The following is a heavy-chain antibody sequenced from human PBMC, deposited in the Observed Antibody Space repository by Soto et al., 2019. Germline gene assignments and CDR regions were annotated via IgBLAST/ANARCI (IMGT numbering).Heavy chain of an antibody. CDR3: ARLCDSSVYYNPVFDD. V-gene: IGHV1-18*01. Sequence: QVQLVQSGAEVKKPGASVKVSCKASGYTFTSYGISWVRQAPGQGLEWMGWISDYNGNTNYAQKLHGRVTMTTDTTKSTAYMEQRSLRYDDTAVYYCARLCDSSVYYNPVFDDWGQGTMVTVDS. CDR1: GYTFTSYG. CDR2: ISDYNGNT. J-gene: IGHJ4*02. D-gene: IGHD3-22*01.